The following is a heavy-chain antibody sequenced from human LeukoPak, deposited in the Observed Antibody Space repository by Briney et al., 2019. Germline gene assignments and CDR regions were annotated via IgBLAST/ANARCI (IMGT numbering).Heavy chain of an antibody. Sequence: PGGSLRLSCVASGFSFSDYDMYWVRQAAGRGLEWVSALGTNGDAYYLGSVRGRFTISRENVKNSLYLQMNSLGVEDTAVYYCAGEWRGIASHYHGMDVWGQGTTVTVSS. CDR3: AGEWRGIASHYHGMDV. D-gene: IGHD6-6*01. CDR1: GFSFSDYD. V-gene: IGHV3-13*01. J-gene: IGHJ6*02. CDR2: LGTNGDA.